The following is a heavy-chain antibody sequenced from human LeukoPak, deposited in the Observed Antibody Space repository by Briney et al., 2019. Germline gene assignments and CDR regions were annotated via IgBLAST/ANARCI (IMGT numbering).Heavy chain of an antibody. CDR1: AGSISSYH. Sequence: KTSETLSLTCTVSAGSISSYHWIWLRQSPGKGLEWMGYIQYSGSTNRNPSLKSRVTISVDTSKNQFSLKLSSVTAADTALYYCASLIYDSSGYYFDKWGQGTLVTVSS. J-gene: IGHJ4*02. CDR3: ASLIYDSSGYYFDK. CDR2: IQYSGST. V-gene: IGHV4-59*08. D-gene: IGHD3-22*01.